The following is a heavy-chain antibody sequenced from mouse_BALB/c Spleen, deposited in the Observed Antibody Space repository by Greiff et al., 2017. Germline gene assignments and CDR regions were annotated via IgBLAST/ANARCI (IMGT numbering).Heavy chain of an antibody. CDR3: ARHYDYDDYFDY. Sequence: DVKLVESGGGLVQPGGSLKLSCAASGFTFSSYTMSWVRQTPEKRLEWVAYISNGGGSTYYPDTVKGRFTISRDNAKNTLYLQMSSLKSEDTAMYYCARHYDYDDYFDYWGQGTTLTVSS. CDR1: GFTFSSYT. J-gene: IGHJ2*01. CDR2: ISNGGGST. D-gene: IGHD2-4*01. V-gene: IGHV5-12-2*01.